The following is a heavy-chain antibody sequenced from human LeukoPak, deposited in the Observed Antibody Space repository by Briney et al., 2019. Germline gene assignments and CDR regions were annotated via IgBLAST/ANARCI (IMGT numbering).Heavy chain of an antibody. D-gene: IGHD2-8*01. J-gene: IGHJ6*02. CDR2: IYYSGST. CDR1: GGSISSGDYY. CDR3: ARVLYYGLGMDV. V-gene: IGHV4-30-4*01. Sequence: SETLSLTCTVSGGSISSGDYYWSWIRQPPGKGLEWIGYIYYSGSTNYNPSLKSRVTISVDTSKNQFSLKLSSVTAADTAVYYCARVLYYGLGMDVWGQGTTVTVSS.